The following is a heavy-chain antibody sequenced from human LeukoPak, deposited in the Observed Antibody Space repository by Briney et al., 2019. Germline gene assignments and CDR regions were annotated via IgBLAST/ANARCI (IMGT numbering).Heavy chain of an antibody. CDR3: AKDYYDSSGYYYVYYFDY. D-gene: IGHD3-22*01. V-gene: IGHV3-23*01. J-gene: IGHJ4*02. CDR1: GFTFSNYA. CDR2: ISGGGGTT. Sequence: GGSLRLSCAASGFTFSNYAMSWVRQAPGKGLEWVSAISGGGGTTYYADSVKGRFTISRENSKNTLYLQMNGLRAEDTAVYYCAKDYYDSSGYYYVYYFDYWGQGTLVTVSS.